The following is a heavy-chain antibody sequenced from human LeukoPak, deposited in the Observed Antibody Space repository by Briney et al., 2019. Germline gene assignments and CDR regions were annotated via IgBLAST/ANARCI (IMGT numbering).Heavy chain of an antibody. V-gene: IGHV3-13*01. CDR1: GFTFSSYD. Sequence: GGSQRLLCAASGFTFSSYDMHCVRQATGKGLEWVSAIGTAGDTYYPGSVKGRFTISRENAKNSLYLQMSSLRAGDTAVYYCARSPLTSGYFDYWGQGTLVTVSS. J-gene: IGHJ4*02. CDR2: IGTAGDT. CDR3: ARSPLTSGYFDY. D-gene: IGHD2-8*02.